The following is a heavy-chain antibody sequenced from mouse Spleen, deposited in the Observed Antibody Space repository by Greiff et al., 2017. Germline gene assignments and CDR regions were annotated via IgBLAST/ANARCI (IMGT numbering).Heavy chain of an antibody. D-gene: IGHD4-1*01. V-gene: IGHV1-42*01. Sequence: VQLQQSGPELVKPGASVKISCKASGYSFTGYYMNWVKQSPEKSLEWIGEINPSTGGTTYNQKFKAKATLTVDKSSSTAYMQLKSLTSEDSAVYYCARSNWFDYWGQGTTLTVSS. CDR2: INPSTGGT. CDR1: GYSFTGYY. J-gene: IGHJ2*01. CDR3: ARSNWFDY.